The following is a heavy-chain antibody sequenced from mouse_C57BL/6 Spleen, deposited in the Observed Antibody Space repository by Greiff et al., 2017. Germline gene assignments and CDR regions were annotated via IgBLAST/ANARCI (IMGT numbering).Heavy chain of an antibody. CDR3: ARPWDYGSSYPFAY. J-gene: IGHJ3*01. V-gene: IGHV5-17*01. Sequence: EVMLVESGGGLVKPGGSLKLSCAASGFTFSDYGMHWVRQAPEKGLEWVAYISSGSSTIYYADTVKGRFTISRDNAKNTLFLQMTSLRSEDTAMYYCARPWDYGSSYPFAYWGQGTLVTVSA. D-gene: IGHD1-1*01. CDR2: ISSGSSTI. CDR1: GFTFSDYG.